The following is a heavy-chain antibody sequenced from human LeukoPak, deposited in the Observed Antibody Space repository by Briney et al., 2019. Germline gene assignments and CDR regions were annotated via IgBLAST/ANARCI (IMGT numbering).Heavy chain of an antibody. CDR2: ISGSGGST. D-gene: IGHD3-22*01. CDR1: GFTFSSYA. Sequence: GGSLRLSCAASGFTFSSYAMSWVRQAPGKGLERVSAISGSGGSTYYADSVKGRFTISRDNSKNTLYLQMNSLRAEDTAVYYCAKAPFSSGYLGYFDYWGQGTLVTVSS. J-gene: IGHJ4*02. CDR3: AKAPFSSGYLGYFDY. V-gene: IGHV3-23*01.